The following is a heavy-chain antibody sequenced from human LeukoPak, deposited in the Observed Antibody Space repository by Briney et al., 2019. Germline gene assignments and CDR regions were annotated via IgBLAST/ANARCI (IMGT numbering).Heavy chain of an antibody. D-gene: IGHD4-17*01. Sequence: GGSLRLSCAASGFTFSNYGMHWVRQAPGKGLEWVAAIWYDGSNKYCGDSEKGRFTISRDNSKNTLYLQMNSLRAEDTAAYYCARAGYGDPHFDFWGQGTLVTVSS. CDR1: GFTFSNYG. J-gene: IGHJ4*02. CDR2: IWYDGSNK. CDR3: ARAGYGDPHFDF. V-gene: IGHV3-33*01.